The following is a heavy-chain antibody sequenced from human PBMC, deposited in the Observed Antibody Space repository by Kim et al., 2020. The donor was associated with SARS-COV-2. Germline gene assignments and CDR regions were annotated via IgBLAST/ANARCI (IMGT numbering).Heavy chain of an antibody. Sequence: SVKVSCKASGGAFRSHAFSWVRQAPGQGLEWMGGIIPMFETTNYAQRFQGRVTITADESTSTAHLELSGLRSEDTAVYYCARSLEEYYYEVSGYYPFDSFEIWGQGTPVTVS. CDR2: IIPMFETT. V-gene: IGHV1-69*13. CDR1: GGAFRSHA. J-gene: IGHJ3*02. D-gene: IGHD3-22*01. CDR3: ARSLEEYYYEVSGYYPFDSFEI.